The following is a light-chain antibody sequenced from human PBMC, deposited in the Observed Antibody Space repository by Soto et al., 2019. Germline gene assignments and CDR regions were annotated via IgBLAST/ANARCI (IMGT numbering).Light chain of an antibody. CDR3: QKCKIAPFT. J-gene: IGKJ4*01. V-gene: IGKV1-27*01. CDR1: QDISNF. Sequence: DIQMTQSPSSLSAFVGDTVTITCRASQDISNFLAWYQQKPGKVPKLLIYAASTLQSGVPSRFSGSGSGTDFTHTISSLQPEDVATYYCQKCKIAPFTFGGGTKVEMK. CDR2: AAS.